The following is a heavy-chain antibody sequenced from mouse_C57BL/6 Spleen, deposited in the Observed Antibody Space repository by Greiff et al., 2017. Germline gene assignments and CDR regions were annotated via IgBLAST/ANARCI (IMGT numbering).Heavy chain of an antibody. CDR2: ISSGSSTI. J-gene: IGHJ4*01. CDR3: ARNYGSHYYAMDY. CDR1: GFTFSDYG. Sequence: EVHLVESGGGLVKPGGSLKLSCAASGFTFSDYGMHWVRQAPEKGLEWVAYISSGSSTIYYADTVKGRFTISRDNAKNTLFLQLTSLRSEDTAMXYCARNYGSHYYAMDYWGQGTSVTVSA. D-gene: IGHD1-1*01. V-gene: IGHV5-17*01.